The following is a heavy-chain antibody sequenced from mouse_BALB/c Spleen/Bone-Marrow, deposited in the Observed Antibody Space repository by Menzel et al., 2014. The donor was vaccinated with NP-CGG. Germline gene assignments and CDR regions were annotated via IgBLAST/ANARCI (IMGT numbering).Heavy chain of an antibody. Sequence: VQGVESGPELVKPGASVKISCKASGYAFSSSWVNWVKQRPGQGLEWIGRIYPGDGDINYNGKFKGKATLTADKSSSSAYMQLSSLTSVDSAVYFCARFDGYRVMDYWGQGTSVTVSS. J-gene: IGHJ4*01. D-gene: IGHD2-3*01. V-gene: IGHV1-82*01. CDR1: GYAFSSSW. CDR3: ARFDGYRVMDY. CDR2: IYPGDGDI.